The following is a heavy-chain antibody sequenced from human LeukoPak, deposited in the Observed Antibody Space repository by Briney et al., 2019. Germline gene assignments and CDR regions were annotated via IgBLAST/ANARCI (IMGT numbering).Heavy chain of an antibody. CDR3: ARERQQLVRGYYYYYMDV. CDR2: IYPGDSDT. D-gene: IGHD6-13*01. Sequence: GESLKISCKGSGYSFTSYWIGLVRQMPGKGLEGMGIIYPGDSDTRYSPSFQGQVTISADKSISTAYLQWSSLKASDTAMYYCARERQQLVRGYYYYYMDVWGKGTTVTISS. CDR1: GYSFTSYW. J-gene: IGHJ6*03. V-gene: IGHV5-51*01.